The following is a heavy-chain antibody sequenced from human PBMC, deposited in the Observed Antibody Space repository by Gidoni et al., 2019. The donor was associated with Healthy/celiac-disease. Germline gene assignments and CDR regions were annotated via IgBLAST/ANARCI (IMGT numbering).Heavy chain of an antibody. CDR3: ARLPYSYGPPYYFDY. D-gene: IGHD5-18*01. J-gene: IGHJ4*02. Sequence: GWIRQPPGKGLEWIGSIYYSVSTYYNPSLKSRVTISVDTSKNQFSLKLSSVTAADTAVYYCARLPYSYGPPYYFDYWGQGTLVTVSS. V-gene: IGHV4-39*01. CDR2: IYYSVST.